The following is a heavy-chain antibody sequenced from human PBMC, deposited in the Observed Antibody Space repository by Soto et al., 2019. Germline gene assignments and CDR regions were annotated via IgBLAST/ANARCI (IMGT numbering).Heavy chain of an antibody. Sequence: AASVKVSCKASGYTFSGFYMHWVRQAPRQGLEWMGWINPNSGGTKSAEKFQGRVTMTRDTSISTAYMELSRLTSDDTAVYYCASAAVTGTAGLDFWGQGTQVTVSS. J-gene: IGHJ4*02. CDR1: GYTFSGFY. CDR3: ASAAVTGTAGLDF. D-gene: IGHD6-19*01. CDR2: INPNSGGT. V-gene: IGHV1-2*02.